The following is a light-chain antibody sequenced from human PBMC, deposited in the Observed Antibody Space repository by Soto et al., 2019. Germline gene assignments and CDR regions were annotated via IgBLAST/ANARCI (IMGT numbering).Light chain of an antibody. J-gene: IGKJ1*01. CDR2: GAS. CDR1: QSVSSD. CDR3: QQYNNWPRT. Sequence: EIVITQSPATLSVSPGERATLSCRASQSVSSDSAWYHQKPGQAPRLLIYGASTRATGIPARFSGSGSRTEFTLTINSLQSEDFAVYYCQQYNNWPRTFGQGTKVDIK. V-gene: IGKV3-15*01.